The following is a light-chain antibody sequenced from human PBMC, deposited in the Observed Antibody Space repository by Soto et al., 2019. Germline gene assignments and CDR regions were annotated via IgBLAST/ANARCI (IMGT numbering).Light chain of an antibody. CDR1: SSDVGGYNY. J-gene: IGLJ3*02. V-gene: IGLV2-14*01. CDR3: SSYTSSSTLV. CDR2: DVS. Sequence: SALTQPASVSGSPGQSITISCTGTSSDVGGYNYVSWYQQHPGKAPKLMIYDVSNRPSGVSNRFSGSKSGNTASLTISGLQAEGEADYYCSSYTSSSTLVFGGGTKLTVL.